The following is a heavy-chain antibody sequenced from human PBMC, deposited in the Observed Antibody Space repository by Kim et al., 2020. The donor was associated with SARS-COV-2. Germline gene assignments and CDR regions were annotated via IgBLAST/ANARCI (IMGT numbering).Heavy chain of an antibody. V-gene: IGHV4-4*07. D-gene: IGHD2-15*01. CDR1: GGSISSYY. Sequence: SETLSLTCTVSGGSISSYYWSWIRQPAGKGLEWIGRIYTSGSTNYNPSLKSRVTMSVDTSKNQFSLKLSSVTAADTAVYYCAVSSDSSVAPDAFDIWGQGTMVTVSS. CDR3: AVSSDSSVAPDAFDI. CDR2: IYTSGST. J-gene: IGHJ3*02.